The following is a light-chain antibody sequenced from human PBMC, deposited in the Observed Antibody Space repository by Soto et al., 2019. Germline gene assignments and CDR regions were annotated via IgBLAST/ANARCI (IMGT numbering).Light chain of an antibody. CDR1: SSDVGGFLY. CDR2: AVS. Sequence: QSALTQPASVSGSPGQSITISCTGTSSDVGGFLYVSWFQQHPGKAPKLIIYAVSNRPPGISNRFSGSKSGTTAALTMSGLQAEDEAADCGSLYLSSSTHPVFGGEHKLAVL. J-gene: IGLJ2*01. CDR3: SLYLSSSTHPV. V-gene: IGLV2-14*01.